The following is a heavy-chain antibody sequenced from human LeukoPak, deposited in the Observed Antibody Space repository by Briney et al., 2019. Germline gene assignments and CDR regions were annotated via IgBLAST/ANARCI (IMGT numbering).Heavy chain of an antibody. J-gene: IGHJ6*03. CDR2: INHSGST. CDR3: ARRGRITIFGVVPDYMDV. V-gene: IGHV4-34*01. D-gene: IGHD3-3*01. CDR1: GGSFSGYY. Sequence: SETLSLTCAVYGGSFSGYYWSWIRQPPGKGLERIGEINHSGSTNYNPSLKSRVTISVDTSKNQFSLKLSSVTAADTAVYYCARRGRITIFGVVPDYMDVWGKGTTVTVSS.